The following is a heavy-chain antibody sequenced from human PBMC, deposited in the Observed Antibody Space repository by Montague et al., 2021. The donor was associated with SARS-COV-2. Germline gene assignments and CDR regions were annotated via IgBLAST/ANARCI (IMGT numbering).Heavy chain of an antibody. CDR1: GGSFSTYS. D-gene: IGHD3-10*01. J-gene: IGHJ6*03. CDR3: ARLGDGVVPSPILGVGPYYSCYYMDV. CDR2: IHHGGST. V-gene: IGHV4-34*01. Sequence: SQTLSLTCAVHGGSFSTYSWNWIRQPPGKGLEWIGEIHHGGSTNYNPSLKSRVTISADTSKNQFSLKLTSVAAADTAVYHCARLGDGVVPSPILGVGPYYSCYYMDVWGKGTTVTVSS.